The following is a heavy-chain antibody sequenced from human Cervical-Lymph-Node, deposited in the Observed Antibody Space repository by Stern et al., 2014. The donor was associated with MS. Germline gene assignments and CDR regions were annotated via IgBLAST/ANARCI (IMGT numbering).Heavy chain of an antibody. CDR3: ARVTAAGIFYYFGMDV. J-gene: IGHJ6*02. D-gene: IGHD6-13*01. CDR2: LDWDDGK. Sequence: QVTLKESGPALVRPTQTLTLTCTFSGFSLTATSMCVRWIRQPPGKALEWLALLDWDDGKCYNPYLETRLTISKDAAKNQVVLTMTNMGPVDTATYYCARVTAAGIFYYFGMDVWGQGTTVTVSS. CDR1: GFSLTATSMC. V-gene: IGHV2-70*01.